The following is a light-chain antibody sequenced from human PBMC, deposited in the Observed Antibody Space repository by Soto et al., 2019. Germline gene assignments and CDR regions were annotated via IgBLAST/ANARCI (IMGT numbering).Light chain of an antibody. J-gene: IGLJ3*02. CDR1: SSDVGAYNY. CDR3: ISYTTSSTWV. V-gene: IGLV2-14*03. CDR2: DVT. Sequence: QSVLTQPASVSGSPGQSITISCTGTSSDVGAYNYVSWYQQYPGKAPKLIIYDVTNRPSGVSDRFSGSKSGNTASLTISGLQAEDEADYYCISYTTSSTWVFGGGTQLTVL.